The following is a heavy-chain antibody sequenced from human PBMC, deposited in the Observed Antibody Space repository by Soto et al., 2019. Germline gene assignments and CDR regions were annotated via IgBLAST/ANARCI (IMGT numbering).Heavy chain of an antibody. D-gene: IGHD6-13*01. Sequence: AGGSLRLSCAASGFTFSSYAMSWVRQAPGKGLEWVSAISGSGGSTYYADSVKGRFTISRDNSKNTLYLQMNSLRAEDTAVYYCAKDRDIAAAGTTPPFYYGMDVWGQGTTVTVS. V-gene: IGHV3-23*01. CDR3: AKDRDIAAAGTTPPFYYGMDV. CDR2: ISGSGGST. CDR1: GFTFSSYA. J-gene: IGHJ6*02.